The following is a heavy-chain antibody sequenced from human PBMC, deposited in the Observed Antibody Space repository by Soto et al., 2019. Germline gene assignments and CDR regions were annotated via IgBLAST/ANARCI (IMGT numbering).Heavy chain of an antibody. J-gene: IGHJ5*02. D-gene: IGHD4-17*01. V-gene: IGHV4-31*03. CDR2: IYYSGST. CDR3: ARERLDYCDQHNWFDP. Sequence: QVQLQESGPGLVKPSQTLSLTCTVSGGSISSGSYYWSWIRQHPGKGLEWIGYIYYSGSTYYNPSRQGRVTIAVDSSKNQISLKLSSVPAADTAVYYCARERLDYCDQHNWFDPWGQGTLVTVSS. CDR1: GGSISSGSYY.